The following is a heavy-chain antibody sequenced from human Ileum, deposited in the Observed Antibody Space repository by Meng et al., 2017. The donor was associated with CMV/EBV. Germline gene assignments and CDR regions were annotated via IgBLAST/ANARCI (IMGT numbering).Heavy chain of an antibody. Sequence: GESLKISCETSGFTLSSYWMSWVRQAPGKGLEWLAKIRRDGSGTDYVDSMEGRFTISRDNAKNSMYLLMNNLRAEDTAVYYCARYYCESGSCFIDYWGHGTLVTVSS. J-gene: IGHJ4*01. V-gene: IGHV3-7*01. CDR1: GFTLSSYW. D-gene: IGHD2-15*01. CDR3: ARYYCESGSCFIDY. CDR2: IRRDGSGT.